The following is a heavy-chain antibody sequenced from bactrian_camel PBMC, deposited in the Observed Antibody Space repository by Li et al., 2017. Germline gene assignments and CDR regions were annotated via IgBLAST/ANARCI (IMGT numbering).Heavy chain of an antibody. CDR1: GFTLSSYG. CDR2: ITNDATDT. Sequence: HVQLVESGGGLVQPGGSLRLSCVADGFTLSSYGMSWVRQAPGKGLEWAAGITNDATDTSYVASVKGRFTISRDDAKNTLYLQMTDLKPEDTGVYYCASFRILVFGYWGLGTQVTVS. CDR3: ASFRILVFGY. J-gene: IGHJ4*01. D-gene: IGHD2*01. V-gene: IGHV3S7*01.